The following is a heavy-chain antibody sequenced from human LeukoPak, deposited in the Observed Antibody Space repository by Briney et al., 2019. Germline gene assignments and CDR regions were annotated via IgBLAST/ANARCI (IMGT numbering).Heavy chain of an antibody. D-gene: IGHD3-3*01. CDR1: GGSISSGSYY. Sequence: KPSQPLSLTCTVSGGSISSGSYYWSWIRQPAGKGLEWIGRIYTSGSTNYNPSLKSRVTMSVDTSKNQFSLKLSSVTAADTAVYYCARSGHTDFWSGWWFDPWGQGTLVTVSS. CDR3: ARSGHTDFWSGWWFDP. CDR2: IYTSGST. J-gene: IGHJ5*02. V-gene: IGHV4-61*02.